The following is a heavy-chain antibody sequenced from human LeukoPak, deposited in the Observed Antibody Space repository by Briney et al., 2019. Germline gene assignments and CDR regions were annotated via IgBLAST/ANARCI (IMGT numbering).Heavy chain of an antibody. Sequence: PEASVKVSCKASGGTFSSYAISWVRQAPGQGLEWMGGIIPIFGTANYAQKFQGRVTITADESTSTAYMELSSLRSEDTAVYYCARGLTADDAFDIWGQGTMVTVPS. CDR3: ARGLTADDAFDI. CDR2: IIPIFGTA. V-gene: IGHV1-69*13. CDR1: GGTFSSYA. J-gene: IGHJ3*02. D-gene: IGHD2-21*02.